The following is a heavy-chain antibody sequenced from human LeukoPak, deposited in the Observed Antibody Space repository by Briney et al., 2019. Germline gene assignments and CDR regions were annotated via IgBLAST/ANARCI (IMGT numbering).Heavy chain of an antibody. CDR3: ARDLESSSGFDY. CDR1: GFTFSSYS. J-gene: IGHJ4*02. Sequence: GGSLRLSCAASGFTFSSYSMNWVRQAPGKGLEWVSSISSSSSYIYCADSVKGRFTISRDNAKNSLYLQMNSLRAEDTAVYYCARDLESSSGFDYWGQGTLVTVSS. D-gene: IGHD6-19*01. V-gene: IGHV3-21*01. CDR2: ISSSSSYI.